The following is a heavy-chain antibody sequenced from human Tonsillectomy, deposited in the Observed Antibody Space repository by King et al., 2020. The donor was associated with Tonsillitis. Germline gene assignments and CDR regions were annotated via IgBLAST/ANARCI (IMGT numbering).Heavy chain of an antibody. CDR1: GFTFSGSA. V-gene: IGHV3-73*01. CDR2: IRSKANSYAK. J-gene: IGHJ4*02. Sequence: VQLVESGGGLVQPGGSLKLSCAASGFTFSGSAMHWVRQASGKGLEWVGRIRSKANSYAKAYAASVKGRFTISRDDSKNTAYLQMNSLKTEDTAVYYCTRSETGVFDYWGQGTLVTVSS. D-gene: IGHD7-27*01. CDR3: TRSETGVFDY.